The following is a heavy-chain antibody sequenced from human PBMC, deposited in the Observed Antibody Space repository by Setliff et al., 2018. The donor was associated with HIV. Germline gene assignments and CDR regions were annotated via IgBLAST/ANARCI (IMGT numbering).Heavy chain of an antibody. CDR3: ARGLGQQLGRFWYFDL. Sequence: PSETLSLTCAVYGGSFSGYYWSWIRQPPGKGLEWIGEINHSGSTNYNPSLKSRVTISVDTSKDQFSLNLSSVTAADTAVYYCARGLGQQLGRFWYFDLWGRGTLVTVSS. CDR2: INHSGST. D-gene: IGHD6-13*01. J-gene: IGHJ2*01. CDR1: GGSFSGYY. V-gene: IGHV4-34*01.